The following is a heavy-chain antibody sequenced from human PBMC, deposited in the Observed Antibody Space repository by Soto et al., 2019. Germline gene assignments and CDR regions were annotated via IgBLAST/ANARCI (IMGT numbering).Heavy chain of an antibody. CDR1: GYTFTSYG. CDR2: ISTYNGNT. V-gene: IGHV1-18*01. CDR3: ARDSRITIFDGYYYGMDV. J-gene: IGHJ6*02. Sequence: QVQLVQSGAEVKKPGASVKVSCKASGYTFTSYGISWVRQAPGQGLEWMGWISTYNGNTNYAQKLQGRVTMTTDTSTSTAYMELRSLRSDDTAVYYCARDSRITIFDGYYYGMDVWGQGTTVTVSS. D-gene: IGHD3-3*01.